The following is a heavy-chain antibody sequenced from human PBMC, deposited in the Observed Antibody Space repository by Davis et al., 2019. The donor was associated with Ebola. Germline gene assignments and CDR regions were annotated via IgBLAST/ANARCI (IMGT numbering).Heavy chain of an antibody. CDR1: GFTFSNYA. V-gene: IGHV3-23*01. CDR2: ISASGADI. Sequence: GESLKISCAASGFTFSNYAMSWVRQAPRGGLEWVSGISASGADIKYADSVRGRFSISRDDSKNTLYLQMDSLRAEDTAVFYCAEGGTNNFLGANWGQGTLVTVSS. J-gene: IGHJ4*02. D-gene: IGHD2-8*01. CDR3: AEGGTNNFLGAN.